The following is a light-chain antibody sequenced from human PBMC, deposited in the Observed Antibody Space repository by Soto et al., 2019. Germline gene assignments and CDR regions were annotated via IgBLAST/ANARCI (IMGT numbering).Light chain of an antibody. CDR2: SNN. CDR1: SSNIGSNT. J-gene: IGLJ3*02. Sequence: QPVLTQPPSASGTPGQRVTISCSGSSSNIGSNTVNWYQQLPGTAPKLLIYSNNQRPSGVPDRFSGSKSGTSASLAIRGLQSEDEADYYCAAWDDSLNGGVFGGGTKLTVL. V-gene: IGLV1-44*01. CDR3: AAWDDSLNGGV.